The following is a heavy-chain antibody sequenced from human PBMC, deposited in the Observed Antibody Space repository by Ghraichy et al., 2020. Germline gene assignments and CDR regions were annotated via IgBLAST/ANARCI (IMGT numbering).Heavy chain of an antibody. CDR2: ISAYNGNT. Sequence: ASVKVSCKASGYTFTSYGISWVRQAPGQGLEWMGWISAYNGNTNYAQKLQGRVTMTTDTSTSTAYMELRSLRSDDTAVYYCARECQMYYYGSGSGGYYGMDVWGQGTTVTVSS. D-gene: IGHD3-10*01. CDR3: ARECQMYYYGSGSGGYYGMDV. CDR1: GYTFTSYG. J-gene: IGHJ6*02. V-gene: IGHV1-18*01.